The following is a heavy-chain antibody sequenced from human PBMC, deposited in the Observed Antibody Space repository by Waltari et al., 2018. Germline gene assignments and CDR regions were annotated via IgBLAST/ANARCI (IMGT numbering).Heavy chain of an antibody. CDR3: AKVPTTHSPGAFDI. Sequence: PGEGLEWVSAISGSGGSTYYADSVKGRFTISRDNSKNTLYLQMNSLRAEDTAVYYCAKVPTTHSPGAFDIWGQGTMVTVSS. D-gene: IGHD4-17*01. CDR2: ISGSGGST. V-gene: IGHV3-23*01. J-gene: IGHJ3*02.